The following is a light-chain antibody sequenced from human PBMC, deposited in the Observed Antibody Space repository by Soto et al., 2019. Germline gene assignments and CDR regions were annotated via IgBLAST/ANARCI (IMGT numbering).Light chain of an antibody. Sequence: DIQLTQSPTTLSASTGDRVTITCRASESIRTWLAWYQHKPGKAPKFLIYDASTLERGVPSRFSGGGSGTDFTLNISSLQPDDFATYYCQQNYRATPWTFGQGTKVDTK. CDR3: QQNYRATPWT. CDR2: DAS. CDR1: ESIRTW. V-gene: IGKV1-5*01. J-gene: IGKJ1*01.